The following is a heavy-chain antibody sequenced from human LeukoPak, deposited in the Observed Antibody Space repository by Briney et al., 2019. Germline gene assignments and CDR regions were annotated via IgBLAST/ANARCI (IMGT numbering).Heavy chain of an antibody. V-gene: IGHV3-23*01. CDR2: ISGSGGST. Sequence: PGGSLRLSCAASGFTFSSYAMSWVRQAPGKGLEWVSAISGSGGSTYYADSVKGRFTISRDNSKNTLYLQMNSLRAEDTAVYYCAKGTRYYVVVVVPRTSDAFDIWGQGTMVTVSS. J-gene: IGHJ3*02. D-gene: IGHD3-22*01. CDR1: GFTFSSYA. CDR3: AKGTRYYVVVVVPRTSDAFDI.